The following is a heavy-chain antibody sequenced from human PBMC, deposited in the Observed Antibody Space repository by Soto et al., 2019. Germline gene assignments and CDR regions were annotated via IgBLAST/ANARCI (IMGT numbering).Heavy chain of an antibody. J-gene: IGHJ6*02. Sequence: EVQLVESGGGLVKPGGSLRLSCAASGFTFSNAWMSWVRQAPGKGLEWVGRIKSKTDGGTTDYAAPVKGRFTISRDDSKNTLYLQMNSLKTEDTAVYYCTTEGVVTFYYSYGMDVWGQGTTVTVSS. CDR3: TTEGVVTFYYSYGMDV. V-gene: IGHV3-15*01. CDR2: IKSKTDGGTT. D-gene: IGHD2-15*01. CDR1: GFTFSNAW.